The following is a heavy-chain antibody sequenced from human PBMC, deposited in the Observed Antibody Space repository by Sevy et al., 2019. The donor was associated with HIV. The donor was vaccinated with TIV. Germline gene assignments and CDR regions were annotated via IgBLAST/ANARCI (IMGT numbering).Heavy chain of an antibody. CDR1: GFDFSDYD. CDR3: VRASAWFAVYSLDY. D-gene: IGHD3-10*01. V-gene: IGHV3-30*03. CDR2: ISDDGSRT. J-gene: IGHJ4*02. Sequence: GGSLRLSCVGSGFDFSDYDMHWVRQAPGQGLEWVALISDDGSRTKYNDSVQGRFTISRDNARATMYLQMNSLRREDKDISYYVRASAWFAVYSLDYWGQGSLVTVSS.